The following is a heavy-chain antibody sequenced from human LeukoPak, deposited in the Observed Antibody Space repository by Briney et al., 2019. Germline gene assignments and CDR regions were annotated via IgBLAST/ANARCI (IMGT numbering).Heavy chain of an antibody. V-gene: IGHV3-23*01. CDR1: GFTFSSYE. CDR2: ISGSGGST. CDR3: ASASRGVYFDSSGYSDY. Sequence: PGGSLRLSCAASGFTFSSYEMSWVRQAPGKGLEWVSSISGSGGSTYYADSVKGRFTISRDNSKNTLYLQMNSLRAEDTAVYYCASASRGVYFDSSGYSDYWGQGTLVTVSS. D-gene: IGHD3-22*01. J-gene: IGHJ4*02.